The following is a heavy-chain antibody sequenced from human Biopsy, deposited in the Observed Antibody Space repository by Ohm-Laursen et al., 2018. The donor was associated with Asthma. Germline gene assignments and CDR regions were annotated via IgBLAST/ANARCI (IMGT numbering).Heavy chain of an antibody. D-gene: IGHD6-13*01. CDR1: SGSGGYMRSGNYY. V-gene: IGHV4-39*01. Sequence: GTLSLTWSLSSGSGGYMRSGNYYWGWIRQPPGKGLEWLGCIYYSGTTYYNPSLESRVTVSADTSKNQFSLKLSSVTAADTAVYYCVRGSSSWHHGPFHYYYGLDVWGQGTTATVSS. CDR3: VRGSSSWHHGPFHYYYGLDV. CDR2: IYYSGTT. J-gene: IGHJ6*02.